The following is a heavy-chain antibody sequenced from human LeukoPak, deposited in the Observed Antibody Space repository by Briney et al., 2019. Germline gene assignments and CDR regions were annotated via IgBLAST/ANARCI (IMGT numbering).Heavy chain of an antibody. D-gene: IGHD5-24*01. Sequence: SETLSLTCTVSGGSISSGGYYWSWIRQHPGKGLEWIGYIYYSGSTYYNPSLKSRVTISVDTSKNQFSLKLSSVTAADTAVYYCARGRFLRWLQLPADYWGQGTLVTVSA. J-gene: IGHJ4*02. CDR2: IYYSGST. V-gene: IGHV4-31*03. CDR3: ARGRFLRWLQLPADY. CDR1: GGSISSGGYY.